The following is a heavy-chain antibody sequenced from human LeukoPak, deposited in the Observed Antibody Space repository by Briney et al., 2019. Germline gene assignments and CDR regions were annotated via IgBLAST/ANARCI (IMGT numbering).Heavy chain of an antibody. J-gene: IGHJ4*02. D-gene: IGHD6-6*01. Sequence: PWASVKVSCKASGYTFTAYYMHWVRQAPGQGLEGMGWINPNSGGTNYAQKFQGRVTMTRDTSISTAYMELSRLRSDDTAVYYSATEAGHSSSRNSEYYFDYWGQGTLVTVSS. CDR3: ATEAGHSSSRNSEYYFDY. CDR2: INPNSGGT. V-gene: IGHV1-2*02. CDR1: GYTFTAYY.